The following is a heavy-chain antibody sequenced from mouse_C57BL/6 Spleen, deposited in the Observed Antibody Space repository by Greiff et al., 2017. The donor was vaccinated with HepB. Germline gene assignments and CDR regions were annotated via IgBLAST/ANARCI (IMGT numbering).Heavy chain of an antibody. CDR3: ARRGVWYPYYFDY. D-gene: IGHD2-10*02. Sequence: QVQLQQPGAELVKPGASVKLSCKASGYTFTSYWMQWVKQRPGQGLEWIGEIDPSDSYTNYNQKFKGKATLTVDTSSSTAYMQLSSLTSEDSAVYYCARRGVWYPYYFDYWGQGTTLTVSS. CDR2: IDPSDSYT. V-gene: IGHV1-50*01. CDR1: GYTFTSYW. J-gene: IGHJ2*01.